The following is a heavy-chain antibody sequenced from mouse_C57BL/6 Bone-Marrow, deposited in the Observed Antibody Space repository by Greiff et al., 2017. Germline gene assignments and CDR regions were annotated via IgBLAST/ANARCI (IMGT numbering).Heavy chain of an antibody. V-gene: IGHV1-59*01. CDR2: IDPSDSYT. CDR1: GYTFTSYW. J-gene: IGHJ2*01. D-gene: IGHD1-1*01. CDR3: ARPQLRDYGMWYYFDY. Sequence: QVQLQQPGAELVRPGPSVKLSCKASGYTFTSYWMHWVKQRPGQGLEWIGGIDPSDSYTNYNQKFKGKATLTVDTSSSTAYMQLSSLTAEDSAVYYCARPQLRDYGMWYYFDYWGQGTTLTVSS.